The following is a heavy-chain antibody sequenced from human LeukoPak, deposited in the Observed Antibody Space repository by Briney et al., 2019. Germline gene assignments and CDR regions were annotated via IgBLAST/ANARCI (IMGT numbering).Heavy chain of an antibody. Sequence: PSETLSLTCTVSGGSISSYYWSWIRQPPGKGLAGIGYIYYSGSTYYNPSLKSRVTISVDTSKNQFSLKLSSVTAADTVVYYCARHGISRVYYYYYYMDVWGKGTTVTVSS. CDR2: IYYSGST. CDR3: ARHGISRVYYYYYYMDV. V-gene: IGHV4-59*08. D-gene: IGHD1-26*01. J-gene: IGHJ6*03. CDR1: GGSISSYY.